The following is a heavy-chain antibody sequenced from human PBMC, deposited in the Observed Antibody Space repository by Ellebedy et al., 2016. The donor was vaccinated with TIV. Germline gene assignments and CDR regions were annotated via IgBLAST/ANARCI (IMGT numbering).Heavy chain of an antibody. CDR3: ARARRNGYSYGDFDY. Sequence: SQTLSLTCVLSGDSVSTDIGWNWIRQSPSRGLEWLGRTYYRSKWYNDYAVSVKSRITINPDTSKNQFSLQLNSVTPEDTAVYYCARARRNGYSYGDFDYWGQGTLVTVSS. J-gene: IGHJ4*02. CDR2: TYYRSKWYN. CDR1: GDSVSTDIG. D-gene: IGHD5-18*01. V-gene: IGHV6-1*01.